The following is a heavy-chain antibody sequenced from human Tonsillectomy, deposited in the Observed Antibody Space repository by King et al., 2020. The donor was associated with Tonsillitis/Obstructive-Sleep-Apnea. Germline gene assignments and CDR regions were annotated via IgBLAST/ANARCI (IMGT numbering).Heavy chain of an antibody. V-gene: IGHV4-4*02. D-gene: IGHD3-3*01. CDR3: ARDPPSEIFEASRSAPPIGAFDI. Sequence: VQLQESGPGLVKPSGTLSLTCAVSGGSISSNNWWSWVRQPPGNGLEWIGEIYHSGSTNYTASLKSRGTIPIDKSKNQFSLGLSSLTAADTAVYYCARDPPSEIFEASRSAPPIGAFDIWGQGTVVTVSS. J-gene: IGHJ3*02. CDR1: GGSISSNNW. CDR2: IYHSGST.